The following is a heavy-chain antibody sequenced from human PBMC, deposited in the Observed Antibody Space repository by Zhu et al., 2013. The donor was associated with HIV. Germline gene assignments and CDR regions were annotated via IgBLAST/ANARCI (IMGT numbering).Heavy chain of an antibody. J-gene: IGHJ5*02. CDR3: ARDYGDYVLPLTWFDP. CDR2: IIPILGIA. Sequence: QVQLVQSGAEVKKPGSSVKVSCKASGGTFSSYTISWVRQAPGQGLEWMGRIIPILGIANYAQKFQGRVTITADKSTSTAYMELSSLRSEDTAVYYCARDYGDYVLPLTWFDPWGRGNP. CDR1: GGTFSSYT. D-gene: IGHD4-17*01. V-gene: IGHV1-69*08.